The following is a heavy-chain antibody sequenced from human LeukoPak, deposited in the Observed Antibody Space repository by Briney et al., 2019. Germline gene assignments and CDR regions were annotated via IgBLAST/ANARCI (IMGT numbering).Heavy chain of an antibody. V-gene: IGHV3-21*01. J-gene: IGHJ4*02. CDR3: ARGGTGLSFDY. Sequence: GGSLRLSCAASGFTVSSNYMSWVRQAPGKGLEWVSSISSSSSYIYYADSVKGRFTISRDNAKNSLYLQMNSLRAEDTAVYYCARGGTGLSFDYWGQGTLVTVSS. D-gene: IGHD3-16*01. CDR1: GFTVSSNY. CDR2: ISSSSSYI.